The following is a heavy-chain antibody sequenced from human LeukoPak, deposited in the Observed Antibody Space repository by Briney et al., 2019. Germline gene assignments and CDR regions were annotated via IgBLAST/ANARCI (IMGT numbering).Heavy chain of an antibody. CDR2: ISDNGGST. D-gene: IGHD2-2*01. J-gene: IGHJ5*02. Sequence: PGGSLRLSCAASGFTFSSYARSWVRQPPGKGLEWVSIISDNGGSTYYADSVQGRFTISRDNSENTLYLQMNSLRAEDTAVYYCAKSLGVVVPAASRWFDPWGQVTLVTVSS. V-gene: IGHV3-23*01. CDR1: GFTFSSYA. CDR3: AKSLGVVVPAASRWFDP.